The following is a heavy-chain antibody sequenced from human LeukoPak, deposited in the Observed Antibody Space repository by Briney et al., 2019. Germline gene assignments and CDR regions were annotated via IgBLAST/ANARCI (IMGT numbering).Heavy chain of an antibody. D-gene: IGHD2-2*02. CDR1: GFTFTSYA. CDR3: AKSDCSSTSCYTVDY. CDR2: ISGSGGST. V-gene: IGHV3-23*01. Sequence: PGGSLRLSCAASGFTFTSYAMSWARQAPGKGLEWVSAISGSGGSTYYADSVKGRFTISRDNSKNTLYLQMNSLRAEDTAVYYCAKSDCSSTSCYTVDYWGQGTLVTVSS. J-gene: IGHJ4*02.